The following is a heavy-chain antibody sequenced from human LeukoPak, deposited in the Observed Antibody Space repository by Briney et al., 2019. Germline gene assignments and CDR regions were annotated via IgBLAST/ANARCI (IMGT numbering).Heavy chain of an antibody. D-gene: IGHD3-22*01. CDR2: INHSGST. CDR1: GGSFSGYY. Sequence: PSETLSLTCAVYGGSFSGYYWSWIRQPPGKGLEWIGEINHSGSTNYNPSLKSRVTISVDTSKNQFSLKLSSVTAADTAVYYCARAITRGTYYYDSSGPRRQRRPFDPWGQGTLVTVSS. V-gene: IGHV4-34*01. J-gene: IGHJ5*02. CDR3: ARAITRGTYYYDSSGPRRQRRPFDP.